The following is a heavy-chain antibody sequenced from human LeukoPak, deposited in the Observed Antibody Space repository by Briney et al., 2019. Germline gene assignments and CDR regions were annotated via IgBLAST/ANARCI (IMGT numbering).Heavy chain of an antibody. CDR3: ARAPLGDVAFDI. V-gene: IGHV3-30-3*01. Sequence: GRSLRLSCAASGFTFSSYAMHWVRQAPGKGREWVAVISYDGSNKYYADSVKGRFTISRDNSKNTLYLQMNSLRAEDTAVYYCARAPLGDVAFDIWGQGTMVTVSS. J-gene: IGHJ3*02. D-gene: IGHD3-16*01. CDR2: ISYDGSNK. CDR1: GFTFSSYA.